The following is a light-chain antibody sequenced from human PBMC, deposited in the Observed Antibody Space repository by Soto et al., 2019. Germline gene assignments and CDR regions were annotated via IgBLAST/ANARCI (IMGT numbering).Light chain of an antibody. V-gene: IGLV1-40*01. CDR2: GDT. Sequence: QSVLTQPPSVSGAPGQRVTISCTGSSSNIGADYDVHWYQKLPGTAPKLLIFGDTNRPSGVPDRFAGSKSGTSASLAITGLQADDEADYYCQSYDSSLSGSVFGGVTKVTVL. CDR1: SSNIGADYD. CDR3: QSYDSSLSGSV. J-gene: IGLJ2*01.